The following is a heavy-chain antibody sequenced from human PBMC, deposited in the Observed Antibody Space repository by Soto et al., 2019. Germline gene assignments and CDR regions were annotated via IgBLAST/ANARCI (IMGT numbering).Heavy chain of an antibody. CDR2: ISTYNGDT. CDR3: ARRGSRPYYYYGLAV. V-gene: IGHV1-18*01. CDR1: GYTFTTSV. Sequence: QGQLVQSGPEVRKPGASVKVSCEASGYTFTTSVISWVRQVPGQGLEWMGWISTYNGDTSSAQNFQGRVLMTANTSTSTAHMEWMSLNSVDTAVYCRARRGSRPYYYYGLAVWGQGTTVTVSS. J-gene: IGHJ6*02. D-gene: IGHD3-16*01.